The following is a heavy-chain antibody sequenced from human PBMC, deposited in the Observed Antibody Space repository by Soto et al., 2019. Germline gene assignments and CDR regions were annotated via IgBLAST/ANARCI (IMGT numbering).Heavy chain of an antibody. D-gene: IGHD4-17*01. Sequence: GGSLRLSCAASGFTFSSYWMHWVRQAPGKGLVWVSRINSDGSSTSYADSVKGRFTISRDNAKNTLYLQMNSLRAEDTAVYYCARIKTDPDYGEFDYWGQGTLVTVSS. CDR3: ARIKTDPDYGEFDY. CDR1: GFTFSSYW. V-gene: IGHV3-74*01. J-gene: IGHJ4*02. CDR2: INSDGSST.